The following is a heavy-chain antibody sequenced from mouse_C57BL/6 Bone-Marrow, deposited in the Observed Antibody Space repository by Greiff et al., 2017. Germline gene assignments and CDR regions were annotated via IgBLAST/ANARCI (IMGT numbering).Heavy chain of an antibody. CDR1: GYTFTSYW. D-gene: IGHD1-1*01. CDR3: ARDLYYGRVAHWFDY. J-gene: IGHJ2*01. Sequence: QVQLQQPGAELVKPGASVKMSCKASGYTFTSYWMHWVKQRPGRGLEWIGRIDPDSGGTKYNEKFKSKATLTVDKPSSTAYMQLSSLTSEDSAVYYCARDLYYGRVAHWFDYWGQGTTLTVSS. V-gene: IGHV1-72*01. CDR2: IDPDSGGT.